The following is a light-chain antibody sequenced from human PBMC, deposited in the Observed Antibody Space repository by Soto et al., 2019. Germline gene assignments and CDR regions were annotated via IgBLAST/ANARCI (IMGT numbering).Light chain of an antibody. CDR1: SSNIGNNY. CDR2: ENN. Sequence: QSVLTQPPSVSAAPGQKVTISCSGSSSNIGNNYVSWYQQLPGTAPKLLIYENNKRPSGIPDRFSGSKSGTSATLGITGLQTGDEADYYCGTWDNSLSALFGGGTKVTVL. J-gene: IGLJ2*01. CDR3: GTWDNSLSAL. V-gene: IGLV1-51*02.